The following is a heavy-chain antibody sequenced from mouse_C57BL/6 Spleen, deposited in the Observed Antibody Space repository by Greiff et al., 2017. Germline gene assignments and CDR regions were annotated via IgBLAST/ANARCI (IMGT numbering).Heavy chain of an antibody. Sequence: VQLQESGPGLVQPSQSLSITCTVSGFSLTSYGVHWVRQSPGKGLEWLGVIWRGGSTDYNAAFMSRLSITKDNSKSQVFFKMNSLQADDTAIYYCATAYYSNYVSWYFDVWGTGTTVTVSS. CDR3: ATAYYSNYVSWYFDV. J-gene: IGHJ1*03. CDR1: GFSLTSYG. D-gene: IGHD2-5*01. CDR2: IWRGGST. V-gene: IGHV2-5*01.